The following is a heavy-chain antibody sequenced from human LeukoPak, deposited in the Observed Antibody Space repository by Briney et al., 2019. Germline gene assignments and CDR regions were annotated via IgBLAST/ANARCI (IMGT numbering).Heavy chain of an antibody. D-gene: IGHD3-22*01. J-gene: IGHJ6*03. CDR2: INPSGGST. CDR3: ARCAYYYDSSGYYYYYMDV. CDR1: GYTFTSYY. V-gene: IGHV1-46*01. Sequence: ASVKVSCKASGYTFTSYYMHWVRQAPGQGLEWMGIINPSGGSTSYAQKFQGRVTMTRNTSISTAYMELSSLRSEDTAVYYCARCAYYYDSSGYYYYYMDVWGKGTTVTISS.